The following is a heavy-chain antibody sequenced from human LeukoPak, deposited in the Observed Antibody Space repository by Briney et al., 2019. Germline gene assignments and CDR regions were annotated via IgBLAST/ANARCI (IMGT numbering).Heavy chain of an antibody. Sequence: SETLSLTCNVSGVSISSSSYYWGWIRQPPGKGLEWIGSIYSSGSTYYNSSLKSRVTISIDTSKNQVSLKMSSVTAADTAVYYCARVSMVRGVPHTFDYWGQGTLVTVSS. V-gene: IGHV4-39*01. CDR2: IYSSGST. D-gene: IGHD3-10*01. CDR3: ARVSMVRGVPHTFDY. J-gene: IGHJ4*02. CDR1: GVSISSSSYY.